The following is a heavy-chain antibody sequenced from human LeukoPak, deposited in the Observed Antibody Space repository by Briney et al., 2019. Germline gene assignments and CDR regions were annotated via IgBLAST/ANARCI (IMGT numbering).Heavy chain of an antibody. CDR3: AIEIKCSGGSCLPFLGY. Sequence: ASVKVSCKASGYTFTSYGISWVRQAPGRGLEWMGWISAYNGNTHYAQKLQGRVSMTTDTSTSTAYMERRSLRSDDTAVYYCAIEIKCSGGSCLPFLGYWGQGTLVTVSS. CDR1: GYTFTSYG. D-gene: IGHD2-15*01. V-gene: IGHV1-18*01. J-gene: IGHJ4*02. CDR2: ISAYNGNT.